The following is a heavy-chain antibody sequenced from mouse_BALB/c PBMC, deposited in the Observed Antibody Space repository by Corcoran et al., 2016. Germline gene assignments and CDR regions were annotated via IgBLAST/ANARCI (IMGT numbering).Heavy chain of an antibody. J-gene: IGHJ1*01. CDR2: INPYNDGT. CDR1: GYTFTSYV. CDR3: AREGRRGYFDV. V-gene: IGHV1S136*01. Sequence: GQLQQSGPELVKPGASEKMACKAAGYTFTSYVMHWVKQKPGQGLEWIGNINPYNDGTKYNEKVKGKATLTSDKSSSTAYMELSSLTSEDSAVYYCAREGRRGYFDVWGAGTTVTVSS.